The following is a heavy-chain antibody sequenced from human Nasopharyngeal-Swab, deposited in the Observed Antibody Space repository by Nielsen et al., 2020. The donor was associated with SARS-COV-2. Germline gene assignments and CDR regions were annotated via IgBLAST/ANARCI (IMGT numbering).Heavy chain of an antibody. D-gene: IGHD2-2*03. J-gene: IGHJ4*02. Sequence: GESLKISCAASGFTFSSYAMSWVRQAPGKGLEWVSAISGSGGSTYYADSVKGRFTISRDNSKNTLYLQMNSLRAEDTAVYYCAMAMDFALDYWGQGTLVTASS. CDR2: ISGSGGST. V-gene: IGHV3-23*01. CDR3: AMAMDFALDY. CDR1: GFTFSSYA.